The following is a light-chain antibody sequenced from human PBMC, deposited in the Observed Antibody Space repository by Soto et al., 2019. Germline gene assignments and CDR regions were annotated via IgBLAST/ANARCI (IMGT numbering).Light chain of an antibody. CDR3: QQRSNWPPIT. V-gene: IGKV3D-20*02. CDR1: QSVSSSY. CDR2: GAS. Sequence: EIVLTQSPVTLSLSAGERATLSCRASQSVSSSYLAWYQQKPGQAPRLLIYGASNRAAGIPARFSGSGSGTDFTLTINSLEPEDFAVYYCQQRSNWPPITFGQGTRLEIK. J-gene: IGKJ5*01.